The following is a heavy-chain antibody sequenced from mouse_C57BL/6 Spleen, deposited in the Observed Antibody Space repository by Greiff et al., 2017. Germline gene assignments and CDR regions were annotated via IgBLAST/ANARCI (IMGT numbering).Heavy chain of an antibody. J-gene: IGHJ2*01. CDR3: ARRGSFDY. Sequence: QVQLQQSGAGLMKPGASLKLSCTATGYTFTGYWIEWVQQTPGQGLEWIGEILPGSGSTNYKEKLKGKATFTADTSSNTVYMQLSSLTTEDSAIYYCARRGSFDYWGQGTTLTVSS. CDR2: ILPGSGST. V-gene: IGHV1-9*01. CDR1: GYTFTGYW.